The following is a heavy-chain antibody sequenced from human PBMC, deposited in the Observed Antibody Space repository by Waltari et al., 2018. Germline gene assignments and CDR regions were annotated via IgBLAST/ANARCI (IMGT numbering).Heavy chain of an antibody. CDR3: AKFMGGTYYDAFDI. V-gene: IGHV3-23*04. D-gene: IGHD1-26*01. J-gene: IGHJ3*02. Sequence: EVQLVESGGDLVQPGGSLRLSCAASGFTFNTYAMSWVRQAPGKGLEWVSTISGGGGSTYYADSVKGRFTISRDSSKNTLYLQMNSLGAEDTAVYYCAKFMGGTYYDAFDIWGQGTMVTGSS. CDR2: ISGGGGST. CDR1: GFTFNTYA.